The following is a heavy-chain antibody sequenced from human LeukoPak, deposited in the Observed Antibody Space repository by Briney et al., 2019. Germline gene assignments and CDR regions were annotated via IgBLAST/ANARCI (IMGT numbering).Heavy chain of an antibody. J-gene: IGHJ4*02. V-gene: IGHV3-66*02. CDR2: IYSGGST. CDR1: GFTFSDYY. Sequence: GGSLRLSCAASGFTFSDYYMSWVRQAPGKGLEWVSAIYSGGSTYYADSVKGRFTISRDNSKNTLYLQMNSLRAEDTAVYYCARVAAMALFDYWGQGTLVTVSS. D-gene: IGHD5-18*01. CDR3: ARVAAMALFDY.